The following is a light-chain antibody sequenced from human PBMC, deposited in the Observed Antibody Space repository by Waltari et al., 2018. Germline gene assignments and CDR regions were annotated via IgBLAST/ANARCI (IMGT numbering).Light chain of an antibody. CDR1: NVGGKV. Sequence: SYVLSQPPSVSVAPGQTATVTCGGDNVGGKVVHWYQQKPGQAPLLVIDDDYDRPSGSPERVSASSSRDTATLTISRVVAGDEADYLCQVWDDSSDHPVFGGGTKLTVL. CDR3: QVWDDSSDHPV. J-gene: IGLJ3*02. V-gene: IGLV3-21*02. CDR2: DDY.